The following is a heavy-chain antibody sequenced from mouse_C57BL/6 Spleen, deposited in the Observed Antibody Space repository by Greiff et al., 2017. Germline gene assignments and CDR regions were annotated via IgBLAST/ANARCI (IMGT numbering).Heavy chain of an antibody. V-gene: IGHV1-82*01. CDR3: ERGNGSSWDYYAMDY. CDR2: IYPGDGDP. D-gene: IGHD1-1*01. CDR1: GYAFSSSW. J-gene: IGHJ4*01. Sequence: QVQLQQSGPELVKPGASVKISCKASGYAFSSSWMNWVKQRPGQGLEWIGRIYPGDGDPNYNGQFKGKATLTADKSSSPAYMQLSSLTSEDSAVYFCERGNGSSWDYYAMDYWGQGTSVTVSS.